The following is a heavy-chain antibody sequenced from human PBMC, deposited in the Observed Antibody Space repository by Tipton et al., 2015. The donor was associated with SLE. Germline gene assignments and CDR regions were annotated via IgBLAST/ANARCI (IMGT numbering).Heavy chain of an antibody. CDR2: VYTSGST. Sequence: TLSLTCTVSGVSISNTNDYWSWIRQPPGKGLEWIGHVYTSGSTSHNPSLKSRVTMSVDTSKNHFSLNLSSVTAADTAVYYCARGEYRSFGIPWFDPWGQGTLVTVSS. V-gene: IGHV4-61*09. J-gene: IGHJ5*02. CDR3: ARGEYRSFGIPWFDP. CDR1: GVSISNTNDY. D-gene: IGHD3-10*01.